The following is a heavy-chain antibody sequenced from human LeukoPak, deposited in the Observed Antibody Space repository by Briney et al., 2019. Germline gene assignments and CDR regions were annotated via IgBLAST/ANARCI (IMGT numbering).Heavy chain of an antibody. D-gene: IGHD1-26*01. CDR2: IYYSGST. Sequence: NPSETLSLICTVSGGSISSYYWSWIRQPPGKGLEWIGYIYYSGSTNYNPSLKSRVTISVDTSKNQFSLKLSSVTAADTAVYYCARDSSKVGATSAFDIWGQGTMVTVSS. CDR3: ARDSSKVGATSAFDI. CDR1: GGSISSYY. J-gene: IGHJ3*02. V-gene: IGHV4-59*01.